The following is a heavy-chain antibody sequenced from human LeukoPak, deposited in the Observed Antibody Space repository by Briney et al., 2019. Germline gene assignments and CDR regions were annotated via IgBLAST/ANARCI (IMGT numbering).Heavy chain of an antibody. CDR2: ISAYNGNI. Sequence: ASVKVSCKASGYTFTSYGISWVRQAPGQGLEWMGWISAYNGNINYAQKLQGRVTMATDTSTSTAYMELRSLRSDDTAVYYCARDYDILTGYIRERYFDYWGQGTLVTVSS. D-gene: IGHD3-9*01. J-gene: IGHJ4*02. CDR1: GYTFTSYG. CDR3: ARDYDILTGYIRERYFDY. V-gene: IGHV1-18*01.